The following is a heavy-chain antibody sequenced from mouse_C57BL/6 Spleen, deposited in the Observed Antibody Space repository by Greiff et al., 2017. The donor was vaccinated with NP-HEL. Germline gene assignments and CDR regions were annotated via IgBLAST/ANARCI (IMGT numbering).Heavy chain of an antibody. CDR2: IDPEDGET. CDR3: ALITTVVGWYFDV. CDR1: GFNIKDYY. D-gene: IGHD1-1*01. Sequence: EVKLMESGAELVKPGASVKLSCTASGFNIKDYYMHWVKQRTEQGLEWIGRIDPEDGETKYAPKFQGKATITADTSSNTAYLQLSSLTSEDTAVYYCALITTVVGWYFDVWGTGTTVTVSS. J-gene: IGHJ1*03. V-gene: IGHV14-2*01.